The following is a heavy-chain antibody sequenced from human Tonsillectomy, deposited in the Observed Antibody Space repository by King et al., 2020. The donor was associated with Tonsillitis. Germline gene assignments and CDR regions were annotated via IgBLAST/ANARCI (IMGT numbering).Heavy chain of an antibody. J-gene: IGHJ3*02. V-gene: IGHV4-59*01. CDR2: IYSSGST. CDR1: GGSISRYY. CDR3: ARPLYYDSSDIFSDAFDI. D-gene: IGHD3-22*01. Sequence: QVQLQESGPGVVRPSETLSLTCTVSGGSISRYYWNWIRQPPGKGLEWIGYIYSSGSTNYNPSLNNRVTISIDTSKNQFSLKLTSVTAADTAVYFCARPLYYDSSDIFSDAFDIWGQGTMVTVSS.